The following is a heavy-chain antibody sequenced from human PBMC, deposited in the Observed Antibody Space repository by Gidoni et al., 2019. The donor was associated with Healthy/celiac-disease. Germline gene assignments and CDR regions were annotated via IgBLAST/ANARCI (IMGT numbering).Heavy chain of an antibody. V-gene: IGHV3-21*01. D-gene: IGHD5-18*01. CDR3: ARDLMDTASDAFDI. CDR2: ISSSSSYI. Sequence: EVQLVESGGGLVKPGGSLRLSCAASGFTFSSYSMNWVRQAPGKGLEWVSSISSSSSYIYYADSVKGRLTISRDNAKNSLYLQMNSLRAEDTAVYYCARDLMDTASDAFDIWGQGTMVTVSS. J-gene: IGHJ3*02. CDR1: GFTFSSYS.